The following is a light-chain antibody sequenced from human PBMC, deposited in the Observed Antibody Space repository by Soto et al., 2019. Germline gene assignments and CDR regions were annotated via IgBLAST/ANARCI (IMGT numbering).Light chain of an antibody. CDR1: SSDVGSTYNF. V-gene: IGLV2-8*01. J-gene: IGLJ1*01. Sequence: QSALTQPPSASGSPGQSVTISCTETSSDVGSTYNFVSWYQQHPGKAPKLLISEVSKRPPGVPDRFSGSKSGNTASLTVSGLQAEDEADYYCSAYAGSAGYVFGPGTKVTVL. CDR3: SAYAGSAGYV. CDR2: EVS.